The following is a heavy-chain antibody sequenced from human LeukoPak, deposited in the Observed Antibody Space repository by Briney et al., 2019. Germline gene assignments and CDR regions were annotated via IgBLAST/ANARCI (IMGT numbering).Heavy chain of an antibody. Sequence: SETLSLTCTVSGGSISSSSYYWGWIRQPPGKGLEWIGSIYYSGSTYYNPSLKSRVTISVDTSKNQFSLKLSSVTAADTAVYYCARQGTGQWLLLPNWFDPWGQGTLVTVSS. CDR3: ARQGTGQWLLLPNWFDP. D-gene: IGHD6-19*01. V-gene: IGHV4-39*01. CDR1: GGSISSSSYY. J-gene: IGHJ5*02. CDR2: IYYSGST.